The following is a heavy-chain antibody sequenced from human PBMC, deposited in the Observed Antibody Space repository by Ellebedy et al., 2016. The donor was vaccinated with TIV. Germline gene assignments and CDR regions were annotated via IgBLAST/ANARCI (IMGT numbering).Heavy chain of an antibody. CDR1: GYTFTSYA. J-gene: IGHJ6*02. V-gene: IGHV1-3*01. CDR3: ARASYYYDSSGYYYYYYGMDV. D-gene: IGHD3-22*01. CDR2: INAGNGST. Sequence: ASVKVSCKASGYTFTSYAMHWVRQAPGQRLEWMGWINAGNGSTKYSQKFQGRVTITRDTSASTAYMELSSLRSEDTAVYYCARASYYYDSSGYYYYYYGMDVWGQGTTVTVSS.